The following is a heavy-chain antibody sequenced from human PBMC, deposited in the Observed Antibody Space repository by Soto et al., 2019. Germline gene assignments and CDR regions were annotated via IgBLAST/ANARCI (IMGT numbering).Heavy chain of an antibody. CDR2: INAGNGNT. D-gene: IGHD3-22*01. V-gene: IGHV1-3*05. J-gene: IGHJ4*02. CDR3: ARGLGGYYPPFDY. CDR1: GYTFTSYA. Sequence: QVQLVQSGAEEKKPGASVKVSGKASGYTFTSYAIHWVRQAPGQRLEWMGGINAGNGNTKYSQKFQGRVTITRDTSASTASMELSSLRSEDTAVYCCARGLGGYYPPFDYWGQGTLVTVSS.